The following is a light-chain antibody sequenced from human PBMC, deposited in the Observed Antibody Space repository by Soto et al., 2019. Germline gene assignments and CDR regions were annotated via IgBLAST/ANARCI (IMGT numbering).Light chain of an antibody. J-gene: IGKJ5*01. CDR3: QQYNNWPPIT. CDR2: GAS. V-gene: IGKV3-15*01. CDR1: QSVSSN. Sequence: EIVMAQSPAILSMYTGERATLSCRASQSVSSNLAWYQQKPGQAPRLLIYGASTRATGIPARFSGSGSGTEFTLTISSLQSEDFAVYYCQQYNNWPPITFGQGTRLEIK.